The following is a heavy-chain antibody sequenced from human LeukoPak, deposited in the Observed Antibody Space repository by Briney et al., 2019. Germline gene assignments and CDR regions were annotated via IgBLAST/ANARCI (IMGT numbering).Heavy chain of an antibody. CDR1: GYTFTGYY. CDR3: ATEGGSGEIDY. Sequence: SVKVSCKASGYTFTGYYMHWVRQAPGQGLEWMGGIIPIFGTANYAQKFQGRVTITADKSTSTAYMELSSLRSEDTAVYYCATEGGSGEIDYWGQGTLVTVSS. V-gene: IGHV1-69*06. D-gene: IGHD3-10*01. J-gene: IGHJ4*02. CDR2: IIPIFGTA.